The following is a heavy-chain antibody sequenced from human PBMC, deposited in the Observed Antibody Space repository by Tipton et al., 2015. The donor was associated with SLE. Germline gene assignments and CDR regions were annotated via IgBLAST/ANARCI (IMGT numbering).Heavy chain of an antibody. Sequence: TLSLTCTVSGGSIRSHSWSWIRQPPGKGLEWIGYIYYSGSTNYNPSLKSRVTMSVDTSKTQFSLKLRSVTAADTAVYYCARDLTYYGSGHEDWGQGILVTVPS. J-gene: IGHJ4*02. CDR2: IYYSGST. D-gene: IGHD3-10*01. CDR3: ARDLTYYGSGHED. CDR1: GGSIRSHS. V-gene: IGHV4-59*11.